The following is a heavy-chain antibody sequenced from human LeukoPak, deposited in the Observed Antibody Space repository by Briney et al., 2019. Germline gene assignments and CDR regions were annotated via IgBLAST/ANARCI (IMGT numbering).Heavy chain of an antibody. Sequence: GGSLRLSCAASGFTASSNYMSWVRQAPGKGLEWVSVIYSDDRTYYADSVKGRFTISRHTSKKTLFLQMNSLRSEVTAVYYCAREVMAKRRAFDIWGQGTVVTVSS. D-gene: IGHD5-24*01. CDR1: GFTASSNY. V-gene: IGHV3-53*04. J-gene: IGHJ3*02. CDR3: AREVMAKRRAFDI. CDR2: IYSDDRT.